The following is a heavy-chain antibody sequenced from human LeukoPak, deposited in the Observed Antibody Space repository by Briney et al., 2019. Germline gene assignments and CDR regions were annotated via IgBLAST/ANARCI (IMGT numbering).Heavy chain of an antibody. Sequence: GGSLRLSCAASGFTFSSYAMSWVRQAPGKGLEWVSSISGSGDITYSADSVKGRFTISRDNSKNTVYLQMNSLRVEDTAVYYCAKDGRTYYYGSGSYFGWFDPWGQGTPVTVSS. CDR2: ISGSGDIT. V-gene: IGHV3-23*01. J-gene: IGHJ5*02. D-gene: IGHD3-10*01. CDR1: GFTFSSYA. CDR3: AKDGRTYYYGSGSYFGWFDP.